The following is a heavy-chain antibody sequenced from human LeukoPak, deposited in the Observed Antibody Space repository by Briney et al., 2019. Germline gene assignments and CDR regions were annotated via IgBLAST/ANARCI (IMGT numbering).Heavy chain of an antibody. Sequence: PGGSLRRSCAASAFTFNDFAMYWVRQAPGKGLDWVALIRRDGSHKYYAHSIKGRFTISRDNTKNTLYLQMSSLRAEDTAVYYCAKSSIMFAAGRLGSIDFWGQGTLVTVSS. V-gene: IGHV3-30*02. CDR3: AKSSIMFAAGRLGSIDF. CDR2: IRRDGSHK. CDR1: AFTFNDFA. D-gene: IGHD6-25*01. J-gene: IGHJ4*02.